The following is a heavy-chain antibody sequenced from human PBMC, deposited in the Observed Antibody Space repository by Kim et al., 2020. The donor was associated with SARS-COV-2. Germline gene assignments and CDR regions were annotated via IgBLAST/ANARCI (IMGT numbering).Heavy chain of an antibody. CDR2: YI. Sequence: YITRADYVKSRFTSSRDNDENSLYLQMTTLRAEDTAVYYCARDPGRGFDYWGQGTLVTVSS. J-gene: IGHJ4*02. CDR3: ARDPGRGFDY. D-gene: IGHD3-10*01. V-gene: IGHV3-11*06.